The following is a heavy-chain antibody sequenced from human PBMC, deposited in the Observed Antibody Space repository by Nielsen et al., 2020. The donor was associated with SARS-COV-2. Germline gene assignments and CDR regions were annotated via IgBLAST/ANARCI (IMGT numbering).Heavy chain of an antibody. D-gene: IGHD6-13*01. CDR2: INWNGGST. Sequence: GESLKISCAASGFTFDDYGMSWVRQAPGKGLEWVFGINWNGGSTGYADSVKGRFTISRDNAKNSLYLQMNSLRAEDTALYHCARGLIAAAGNWFDPWGQGTLVTVSS. V-gene: IGHV3-20*01. CDR3: ARGLIAAAGNWFDP. CDR1: GFTFDDYG. J-gene: IGHJ5*02.